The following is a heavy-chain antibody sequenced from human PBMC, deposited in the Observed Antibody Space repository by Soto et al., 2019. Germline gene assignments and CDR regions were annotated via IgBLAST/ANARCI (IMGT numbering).Heavy chain of an antibody. D-gene: IGHD5-12*01. CDR2: ISTYSGDT. CDR1: GYTFFTYD. V-gene: IGHV1-18*01. CDR3: ARHHGPTTSENWFDP. J-gene: IGHJ5*02. Sequence: QVRLVQSGVEVKTPGASVRVSCQASGYTFFTYDISWVRQAPGQGLEWMGWISTYSGDTKYAQKFQGRVTMTTDTSTPTAYLELRSLRSDDTAVYYCARHHGPTTSENWFDPWGQGTLVTVSS.